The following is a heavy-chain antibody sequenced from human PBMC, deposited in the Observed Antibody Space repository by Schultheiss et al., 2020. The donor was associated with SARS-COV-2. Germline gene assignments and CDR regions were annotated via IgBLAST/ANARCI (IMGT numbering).Heavy chain of an antibody. Sequence: GESLKISCKGSGYSFTSYWIGWVRQMPGKGLEWMGIIYPGDSDTRYSPSFQGQVTISADKSITTAYLQWSSLKASDTAMYYCARDLCSSTSCPYYYGMDVWGQGTTVTVSS. J-gene: IGHJ6*02. CDR3: ARDLCSSTSCPYYYGMDV. V-gene: IGHV5-51*01. D-gene: IGHD2-2*01. CDR2: IYPGDSDT. CDR1: GYSFTSYW.